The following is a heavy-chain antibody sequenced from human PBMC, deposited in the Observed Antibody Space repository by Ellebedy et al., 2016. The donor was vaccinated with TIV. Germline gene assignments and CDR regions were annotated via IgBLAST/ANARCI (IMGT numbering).Heavy chain of an antibody. V-gene: IGHV3-7*01. D-gene: IGHD1-26*01. J-gene: IGHJ4*02. CDR1: GFTFSSYW. CDR3: VRDKIVGATIFDY. Sequence: GGSLRLSXAASGFTFSSYWMQWVRQAPGKGLEWVANIKQDGSAKYYVDSVEGRFTISRDNAKNSLYLQMNSLRAEDTAVYYCVRDKIVGATIFDYWGQGTLVTVSS. CDR2: IKQDGSAK.